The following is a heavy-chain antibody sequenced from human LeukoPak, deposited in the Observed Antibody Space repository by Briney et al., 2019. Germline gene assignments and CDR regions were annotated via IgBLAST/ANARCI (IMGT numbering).Heavy chain of an antibody. CDR3: ARGGYSYGANYYYYMDV. V-gene: IGHV1-18*01. CDR2: ISAYNGNT. J-gene: IGHJ6*03. Sequence: ASVKVSCKASGYTFTSYGISWVRQAPGQGLEWMGWISAYNGNTNYAQKLQGRVTMTTDTSTGTAYMELRSLRSDDTAVYYCARGGYSYGANYYYYMDVWGKGTTVTVSS. CDR1: GYTFTSYG. D-gene: IGHD5-18*01.